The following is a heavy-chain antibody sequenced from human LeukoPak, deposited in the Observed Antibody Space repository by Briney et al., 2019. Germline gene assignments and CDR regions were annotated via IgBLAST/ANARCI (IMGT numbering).Heavy chain of an antibody. CDR3: VLAHYGGLFDN. J-gene: IGHJ4*02. V-gene: IGHV3-30-3*01. Sequence: GGALRLSCAASGFTYSSYYMHWVRQAAGKGLEWVAVISYDGSNKHYADSVTGRFTLSRDNHKHTLSVQMNRLRVEDPAVYYCVLAHYGGLFDNWGQGPLVTVSS. D-gene: IGHD4-23*01. CDR2: ISYDGSNK. CDR1: GFTYSSYY.